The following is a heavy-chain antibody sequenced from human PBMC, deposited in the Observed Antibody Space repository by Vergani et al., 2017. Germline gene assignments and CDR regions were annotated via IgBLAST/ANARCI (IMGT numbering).Heavy chain of an antibody. CDR2: ISSSSSTI. CDR3: ARDRFVTMVRGGMDV. J-gene: IGHJ6*02. D-gene: IGHD3-10*01. Sequence: VQLVESGGGVVQPGRSLRLSCAASGFTFSSYSMNWVRQAPGKGLEWVSYISSSSSTIYYADSVKGRFTISRDNAKNSLYLQMNSLRAEDTAVYYCARDRFVTMVRGGMDVWGQGTTVTVSS. CDR1: GFTFSSYS. V-gene: IGHV3-48*04.